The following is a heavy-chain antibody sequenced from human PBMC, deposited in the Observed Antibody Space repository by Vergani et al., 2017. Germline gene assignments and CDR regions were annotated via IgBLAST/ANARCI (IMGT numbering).Heavy chain of an antibody. J-gene: IGHJ4*02. Sequence: QVQLVQSGAEVKKPGSSVKVSCKASGGTFSSYAISWVRQAPGQGLEWMGRIIPIFGTANYAQKFQGRVTITADESTSTADMELSSLRSADTAVYYCAIEVLRVLEWLFDYWGQGTLVTVSS. CDR2: IIPIFGTA. CDR3: AIEVLRVLEWLFDY. D-gene: IGHD3-3*01. CDR1: GGTFSSYA. V-gene: IGHV1-69*18.